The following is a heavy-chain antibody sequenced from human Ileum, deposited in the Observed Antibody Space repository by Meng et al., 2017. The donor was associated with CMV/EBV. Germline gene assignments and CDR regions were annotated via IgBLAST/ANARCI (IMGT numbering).Heavy chain of an antibody. CDR2: IVPIFATA. CDR1: RDTFRSYA. D-gene: IGHD3-3*01. V-gene: IGHV1-69*05. J-gene: IGHJ4*02. Sequence: SVKVSCKASRDTFRSYAISWVRQAPGQGLEWMGGIVPIFATANYAQKFQDRVTLTTDESTSTAYMELSSLRSEDTAVYYCATGPDYTRSWYPHFDYWGQGTLVTVSS. CDR3: ATGPDYTRSWYPHFDY.